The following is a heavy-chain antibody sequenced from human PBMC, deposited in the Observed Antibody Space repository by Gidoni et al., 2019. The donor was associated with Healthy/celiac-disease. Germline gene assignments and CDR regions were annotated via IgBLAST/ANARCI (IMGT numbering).Heavy chain of an antibody. CDR1: GFTFSSYA. D-gene: IGHD4-4*01. CDR3: ASEGLQSPFDY. J-gene: IGHJ4*02. CDR2: ISDDGSNK. V-gene: IGHV3-30-3*01. Sequence: QVQLVESGGGVVQPGRSLRLSCAASGFTFSSYAMHWVRQAPGKGLEWVAVISDDGSNKYYADSVKGRFTISRDNSKNTLYLQMNSLRAEDTAVYYCASEGLQSPFDYWGQGTLVTVSS.